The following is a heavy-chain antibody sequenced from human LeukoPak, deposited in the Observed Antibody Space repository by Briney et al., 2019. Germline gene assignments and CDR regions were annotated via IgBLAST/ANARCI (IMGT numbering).Heavy chain of an antibody. D-gene: IGHD2-2*01. Sequence: SVKVSCKASGGTFSSYAISWVRQAPGQGLEWMGGIIPIFGTANYAQKFQGRVTITTDESTSTAYMELSSLRSEDTAVYYCARGTAGRWYQLLTVEGLYYMDVWGKGTTVTVSS. CDR3: ARGTAGRWYQLLTVEGLYYMDV. CDR1: GGTFSSYA. J-gene: IGHJ6*03. CDR2: IIPIFGTA. V-gene: IGHV1-69*05.